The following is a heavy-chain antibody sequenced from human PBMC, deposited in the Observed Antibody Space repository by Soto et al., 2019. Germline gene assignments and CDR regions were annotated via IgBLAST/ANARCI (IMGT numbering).Heavy chain of an antibody. Sequence: AGSLRLSCAASGFTFSDYYMSWIRQAPGKGLEWVSYISSSGSTIYYADSVKGRFTISRDNAKNSLYLQMNSLRAEDTAVYYCARDPTGGANDAFDIWGQGTMVTVSS. CDR2: ISSSGSTI. V-gene: IGHV3-11*01. CDR3: ARDPTGGANDAFDI. J-gene: IGHJ3*02. CDR1: GFTFSDYY. D-gene: IGHD1-26*01.